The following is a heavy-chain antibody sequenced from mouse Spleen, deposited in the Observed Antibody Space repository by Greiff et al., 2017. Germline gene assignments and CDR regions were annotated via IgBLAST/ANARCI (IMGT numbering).Heavy chain of an antibody. D-gene: IGHD2-13*01. J-gene: IGHJ2*01. Sequence: EVKLMESGGGLVKPGGSLKLSCAASGFTFSSYAMSWVRQTPEKRLEWVAAINSNGGSTYYPDTVKDRFTISRDNAKNTLYLQMSSLRSEDTALYYCARHGYYDGEDYWGQGTTLTVSS. CDR2: INSNGGST. CDR1: GFTFSSYA. V-gene: IGHV5-6-2*01. CDR3: ARHGYYDGEDY.